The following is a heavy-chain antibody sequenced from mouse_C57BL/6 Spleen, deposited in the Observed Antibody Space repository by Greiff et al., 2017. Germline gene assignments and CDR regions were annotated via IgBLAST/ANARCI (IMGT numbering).Heavy chain of an antibody. V-gene: IGHV5-6*01. D-gene: IGHD3-1*01. Sequence: EVQLVESGGDLVKPGGSLKLSCAASGFTFSSYGMSWVRQTPDKRLEWVATICSGGSYTYYPDSVKGRFTISRDNAKNTLYLQMSSLKSEDTAVYYGARHGGYPDYGGQGTSVTVST. J-gene: IGHJ4*01. CDR1: GFTFSSYG. CDR3: ARHGGYPDY. CDR2: ICSGGSYT.